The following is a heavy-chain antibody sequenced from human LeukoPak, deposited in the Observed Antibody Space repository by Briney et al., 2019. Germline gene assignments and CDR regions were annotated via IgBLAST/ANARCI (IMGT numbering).Heavy chain of an antibody. Sequence: ASVKVSCKASGYTFTSYDINWVRQATGQGLEWMGWMNPNSGNTGYAQKFQGRVTITRNTSISTAYMELSSLRSEDTAAYYCARDHYSNQDLGDAFDIWGQGTMVTVSS. CDR2: MNPNSGNT. V-gene: IGHV1-8*03. CDR3: ARDHYSNQDLGDAFDI. CDR1: GYTFTSYD. J-gene: IGHJ3*02. D-gene: IGHD4-11*01.